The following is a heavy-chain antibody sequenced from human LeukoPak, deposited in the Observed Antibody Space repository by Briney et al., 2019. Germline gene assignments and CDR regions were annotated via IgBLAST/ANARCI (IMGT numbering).Heavy chain of an antibody. Sequence: ASVKVSCKASGGTFSSYAISWVRQAPGQGLEWMGRIIPIFGTANYAQKFQGRVTITTDESTSTAYMELSSLRFEDTAVYYCARDLSGSYLYNWFNPWGQGTLVTVSS. CDR3: ARDLSGSYLYNWFNP. D-gene: IGHD1-26*01. CDR1: GGTFSSYA. V-gene: IGHV1-69*05. CDR2: IIPIFGTA. J-gene: IGHJ5*02.